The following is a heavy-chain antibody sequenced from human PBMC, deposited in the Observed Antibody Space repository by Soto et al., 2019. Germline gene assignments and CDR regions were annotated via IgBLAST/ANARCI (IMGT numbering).Heavy chain of an antibody. Sequence: GASVKFSCKASGGTFSSYAISWVRQAPGQGLEWMGGIIPIFGTANYAQKFQGRVTITADESTSTAYMELSSLRSEDTAVYYCAGDGLTPTEPTYGMDVWGQGTTVTVSS. CDR1: GGTFSSYA. CDR3: AGDGLTPTEPTYGMDV. J-gene: IGHJ6*02. D-gene: IGHD3-22*01. CDR2: IIPIFGTA. V-gene: IGHV1-69*13.